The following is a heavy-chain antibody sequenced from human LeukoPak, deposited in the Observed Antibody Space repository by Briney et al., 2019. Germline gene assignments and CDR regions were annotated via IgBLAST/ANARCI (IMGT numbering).Heavy chain of an antibody. CDR1: GFTFSSYG. D-gene: IGHD1-14*01. Sequence: PGGSLRLSCAASGFTFSSYGMHWVRQAPGKGLEWVAFIRYDGSSKYYADSVKGRFTISRDNANNFLYLQMDSLRAEDTAVYYCATETNGRHYDYWGQGTLLTVSS. J-gene: IGHJ4*02. CDR3: ATETNGRHYDY. V-gene: IGHV3-30*02. CDR2: IRYDGSSK.